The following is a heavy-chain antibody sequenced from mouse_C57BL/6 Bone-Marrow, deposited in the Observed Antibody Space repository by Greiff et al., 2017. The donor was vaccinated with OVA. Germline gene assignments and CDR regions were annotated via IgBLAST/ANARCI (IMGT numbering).Heavy chain of an antibody. CDR1: GFTFSSYG. J-gene: IGHJ1*03. CDR2: ISSGGSYT. V-gene: IGHV5-6*02. Sequence: DVKLVESGGDLVKPGGSLKLSCAASGFTFSSYGMSWVRQTPDKRLEWVATISSGGSYTYYPDSVKGRFTISRDNAKNTLYLQMSSLKSDDTAMYYCARHAGYGSLYFDVWGTGTTVTVSS. D-gene: IGHD1-1*01. CDR3: ARHAGYGSLYFDV.